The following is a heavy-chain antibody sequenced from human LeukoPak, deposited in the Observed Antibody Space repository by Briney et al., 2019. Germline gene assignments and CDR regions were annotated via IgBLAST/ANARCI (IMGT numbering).Heavy chain of an antibody. CDR1: GYTFTSYD. V-gene: IGHV1-8*01. Sequence: ASVKVSCKASGYTFTSYDINWVRQATGQGLEWMGWMNPNSGNTGYAQEFQGRVTMTRSTSISTAYMELSSLRSEDTAVYYCARVFGGGSGYYYRYWGQGTLVTVSS. CDR2: MNPNSGNT. J-gene: IGHJ4*02. D-gene: IGHD3-22*01. CDR3: ARVFGGGSGYYYRY.